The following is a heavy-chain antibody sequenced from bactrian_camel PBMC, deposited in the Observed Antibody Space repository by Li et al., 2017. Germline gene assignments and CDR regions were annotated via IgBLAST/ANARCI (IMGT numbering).Heavy chain of an antibody. D-gene: IGHD5*01. V-gene: IGHV3S61*01. Sequence: HVQLVESGGGSVQPGGSLNLSCVAFGLPYGEYCMGWFRQAPGKEREGVASINGDLNPGTDYAESVKGRFTISEDQAENTLYLQMNSLKPEDTAMYYCATGCTQIRRGAIRPERYTNWGQGTQVTVS. CDR2: INGDLNPGT. CDR1: GLPYGEYC. J-gene: IGHJ4*01. CDR3: ATGCTQIRRGAIRPERYTN.